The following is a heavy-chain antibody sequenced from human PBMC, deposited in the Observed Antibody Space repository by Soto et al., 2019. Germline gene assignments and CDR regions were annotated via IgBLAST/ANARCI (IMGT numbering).Heavy chain of an antibody. J-gene: IGHJ1*01. Sequence: WGSLRLSCAPSGFTFSSYAMSWVRHAPGEGLEWVSDISASGCSTYYADSVKGRFTISSDNSKNPLYLQMNSLRAEDTAVYYCAKDWGLWTREAEYFQHWGQVTLVTVSS. CDR1: GFTFSSYA. CDR3: AKDWGLWTREAEYFQH. V-gene: IGHV3-23*01. CDR2: ISASGCST. D-gene: IGHD3-10*01.